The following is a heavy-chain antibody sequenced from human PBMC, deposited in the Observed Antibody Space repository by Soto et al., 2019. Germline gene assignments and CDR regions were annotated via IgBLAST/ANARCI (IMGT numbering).Heavy chain of an antibody. CDR3: AKDDGGVCSAPRGGRYPYFGMGV. V-gene: IGHV3-9*01. Sequence: EVQLVESGGGLVQPGGSLRLSCVASGFTFHDHGMHWVRQVPGRGLEWVSGISWDSAIKDYGDSVDGRVTISRDNARISLSLEMDIHRLEDAAIYYCAKDDGGVCSAPRGGRYPYFGMGVWGQGTSVTVSS. D-gene: IGHD2-15*01. J-gene: IGHJ6*02. CDR1: GFTFHDHG. CDR2: ISWDSAIK.